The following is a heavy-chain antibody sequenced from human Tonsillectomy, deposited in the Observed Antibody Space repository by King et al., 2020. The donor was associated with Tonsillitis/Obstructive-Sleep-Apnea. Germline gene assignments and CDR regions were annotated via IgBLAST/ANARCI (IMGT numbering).Heavy chain of an antibody. J-gene: IGHJ4*02. CDR1: GGTFSSYA. D-gene: IGHD2-2*01. Sequence: QLVQSGAEVKKPGSSVKVSCKASGGTFSSYAISWVRQAPGKGLEWMGGIIPIFGTANYAQKFQGRVTITADESTSTAYMELSSLRSADTAVYYCASDGKPAAMFYYYYYWGQGTLVTVSS. CDR3: ASDGKPAAMFYYYYY. CDR2: IIPIFGTA. V-gene: IGHV1-69*12.